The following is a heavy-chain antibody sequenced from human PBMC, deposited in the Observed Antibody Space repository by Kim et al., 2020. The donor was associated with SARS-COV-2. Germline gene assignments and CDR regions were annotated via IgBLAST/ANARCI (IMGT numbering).Heavy chain of an antibody. Sequence: DAGRGRVTISRDNAKNSRYLQMTGLRAEDTAVYYCARGGPYCGGDCYDYWGQGTLVTVSS. D-gene: IGHD2-21*01. V-gene: IGHV3-21*01. CDR3: ARGGPYCGGDCYDY. J-gene: IGHJ4*02.